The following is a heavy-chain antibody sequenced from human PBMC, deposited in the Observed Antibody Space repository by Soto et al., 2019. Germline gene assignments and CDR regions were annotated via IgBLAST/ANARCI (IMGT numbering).Heavy chain of an antibody. CDR1: GFTFSSYS. V-gene: IGHV3-21*01. CDR2: ISSSSSYI. Sequence: GGSLRLSCAASGFTFSSYSMNWVRQAPGKGLEWVSSISSSSSYIYYADSVKGRFTISRDNSKNTLYLQMNSLRAEDTAVYYCARDPEPEDVVPAANGGMDVWGQGTTVTVSS. D-gene: IGHD2-2*01. CDR3: ARDPEPEDVVPAANGGMDV. J-gene: IGHJ6*02.